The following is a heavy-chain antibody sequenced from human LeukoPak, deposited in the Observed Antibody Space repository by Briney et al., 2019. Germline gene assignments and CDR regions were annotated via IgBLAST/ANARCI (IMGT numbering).Heavy chain of an antibody. J-gene: IGHJ6*03. V-gene: IGHV4-39*07. CDR3: AREGFPFEDYYYYYMDV. Sequence: SETLSLTCTVSGGSISSSSYYWGWIRQPPGKGLEWIGEINHSGSTNYNPSLKSRVTISVDTSKNQFSLKLSSVTAADTAVYYCAREGFPFEDYYYYYMDVWGKGTTVTVSS. CDR2: INHSGST. CDR1: GGSISSSSYY. D-gene: IGHD3-10*01.